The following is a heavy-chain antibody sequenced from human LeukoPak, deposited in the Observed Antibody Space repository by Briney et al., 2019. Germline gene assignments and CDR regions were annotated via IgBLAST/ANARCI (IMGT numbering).Heavy chain of an antibody. CDR3: ARVRDTAMVIFDY. V-gene: IGHV4-39*07. J-gene: IGHJ4*02. D-gene: IGHD5-18*01. Sequence: SETLSLTCTVSGGSISSYYWGWIRQPPGKGLEWIGSIYYSGSTYYNPSLKSRVTISVDTSKNQFSLKLSSVTAADTAVYYCARVRDTAMVIFDYWGQGTLVTVSS. CDR1: GGSISSYY. CDR2: IYYSGST.